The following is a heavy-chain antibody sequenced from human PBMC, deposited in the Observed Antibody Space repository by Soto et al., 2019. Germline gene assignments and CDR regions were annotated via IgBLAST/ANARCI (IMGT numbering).Heavy chain of an antibody. V-gene: IGHV3-21*01. CDR2: ISSGSSYI. Sequence: GGSLRLSCAASGFTFSTYSMNWVRQAPGKGLEWVSSISSGSSYIYYADSLKGRFTISRDNAKNSLYLQMNSLRAEDTAVYYCARGPYCTNGVCPFDYWGQGTLVTVS. J-gene: IGHJ4*02. CDR3: ARGPYCTNGVCPFDY. CDR1: GFTFSTYS. D-gene: IGHD2-8*01.